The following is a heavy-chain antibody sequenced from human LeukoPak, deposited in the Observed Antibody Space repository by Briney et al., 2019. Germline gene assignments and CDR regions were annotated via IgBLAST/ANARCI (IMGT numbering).Heavy chain of an antibody. CDR2: ISYDGSIK. D-gene: IGHD3-10*01. Sequence: GGSLRLSCAASGFTFSSYAMHWVRQAPGKGLEWVAVISYDGSIKYYADSVKGRFTISRDNSKNTLYLQMNSLRAEDTAVYYCARDLPKSGSGMGGAFDIWGQGTMVTVSS. J-gene: IGHJ3*02. CDR1: GFTFSSYA. V-gene: IGHV3-30-3*01. CDR3: ARDLPKSGSGMGGAFDI.